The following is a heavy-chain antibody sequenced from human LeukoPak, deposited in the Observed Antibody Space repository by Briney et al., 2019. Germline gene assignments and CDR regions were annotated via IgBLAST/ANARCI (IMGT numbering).Heavy chain of an antibody. CDR3: ARDQLLSYYFDY. Sequence: NHSKTLSLTCAVSGYSISSGYYWGWIRQPPGKGLEWMGSIYHSGSTYYNPSLKSRVTISVDTSKNQFSLKLSSVTAADTAVYYCARDQLLSYYFDYWGQGTLVTVSS. CDR2: IYHSGST. V-gene: IGHV4-38-2*02. CDR1: GYSISSGYY. D-gene: IGHD2-2*01. J-gene: IGHJ4*02.